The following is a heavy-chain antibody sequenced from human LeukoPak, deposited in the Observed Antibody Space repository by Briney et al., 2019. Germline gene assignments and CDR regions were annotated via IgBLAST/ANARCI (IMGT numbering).Heavy chain of an antibody. CDR1: GYTFTSYG. J-gene: IGHJ4*02. CDR3: ARAGWGGYKDFDY. CDR2: MNPNSGNT. D-gene: IGHD5-24*01. V-gene: IGHV1-8*02. Sequence: ASVKVSCKASGYTFTSYGISWVRQAPGQGLEWMGWMNPNSGNTGYAQKFQGRVTMTRNTSISTAYMELSSLRSEDTAVYYCARAGWGGYKDFDYWGQGTLVTVSS.